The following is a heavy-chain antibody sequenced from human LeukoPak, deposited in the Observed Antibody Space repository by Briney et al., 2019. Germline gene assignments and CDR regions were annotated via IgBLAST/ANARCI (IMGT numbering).Heavy chain of an antibody. CDR2: FDPEDGET. CDR3: ATEELLLQPLDH. J-gene: IGHJ4*02. CDR1: GYTLTELS. D-gene: IGHD3-10*01. Sequence: ASVNVSCKVSGYTLTELSMHWVRQAPGKGLGWMGGFDPEDGETIYAQKFQGRVTMTEDTSTDTAYMELSSLRSEDTAVYYCATEELLLQPLDHWGQRTLVTVSS. V-gene: IGHV1-24*01.